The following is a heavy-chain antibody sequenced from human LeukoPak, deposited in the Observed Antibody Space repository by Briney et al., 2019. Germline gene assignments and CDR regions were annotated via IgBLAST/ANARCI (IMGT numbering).Heavy chain of an antibody. Sequence: GGSVRLSCAASGFTFSSYSMNWVRQAPGKGLEWVSYISSSSSTIYYADSVKGRFTISRDNAKNSLYLQMNSLRAEDTAVYYCARDSYYYGSGSTPLRDYYYYGMDVWGQGTTVTVSS. J-gene: IGHJ6*02. CDR2: ISSSSSTI. D-gene: IGHD3-10*01. V-gene: IGHV3-48*01. CDR1: GFTFSSYS. CDR3: ARDSYYYGSGSTPLRDYYYYGMDV.